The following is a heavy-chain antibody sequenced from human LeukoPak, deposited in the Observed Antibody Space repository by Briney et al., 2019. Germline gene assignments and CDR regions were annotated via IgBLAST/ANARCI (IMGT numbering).Heavy chain of an antibody. CDR1: GFTFSSYS. Sequence: GGSLRLSCAASGFTFSSYSMNWVRQAPGKGLEWVSYISSSSAAIYYADSVKGRFTISRDNAKSSLYLQMNSLRAEDTALYYCAREYSSSSGRAFDIWGQGTMVTVSS. CDR2: ISSSSAAI. V-gene: IGHV3-48*01. J-gene: IGHJ3*02. CDR3: AREYSSSSGRAFDI. D-gene: IGHD6-6*01.